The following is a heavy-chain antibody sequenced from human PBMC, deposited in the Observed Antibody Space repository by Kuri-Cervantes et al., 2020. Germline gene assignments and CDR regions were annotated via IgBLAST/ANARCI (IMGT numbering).Heavy chain of an antibody. V-gene: IGHV1-8*02. J-gene: IGHJ4*02. CDR3: ARGGYSYGQGSQDFRFDY. CDR2: INPNSGNT. D-gene: IGHD5-18*01. CDR1: GYTFTGYY. Sequence: ASVKVSCKASGYTFTGYYMHWVRQAPGQGLEWMGWINPNSGNTGYAQKFQGRVTMTRNTSISTAYMELSSLRSEDTAVYYCARGGYSYGQGSQDFRFDYWGQGTLVTVSS.